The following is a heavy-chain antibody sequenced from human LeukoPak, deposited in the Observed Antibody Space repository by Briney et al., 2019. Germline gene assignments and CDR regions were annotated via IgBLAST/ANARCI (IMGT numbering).Heavy chain of an antibody. V-gene: IGHV4-4*07. Sequence: PSETLSLTCTVSGGSISSHYWSWIRQPAGKGLEWIGRIYSSGSTNYKPSLKSRVTTSVDRSKNQFSLKLSSVTAADTAVYYCAREGNRLSFEYWGQGTLVTVAS. J-gene: IGHJ4*02. CDR2: IYSSGST. CDR3: AREGNRLSFEY. CDR1: GGSISSHY.